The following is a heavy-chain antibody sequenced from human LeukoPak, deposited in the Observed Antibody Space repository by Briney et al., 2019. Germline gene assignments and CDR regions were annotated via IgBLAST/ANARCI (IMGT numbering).Heavy chain of an antibody. Sequence: PGGSLRLSCAASGFTFSSYSMNWVRQAPGKGLEWVSSISSSSSCIYYADSVKGRFTISRDNAKNSLYLQMNSLRAEDTAVYYCARATPYCSSTSCTIFDYWGQGTLVTVSS. J-gene: IGHJ4*02. D-gene: IGHD2-2*01. CDR3: ARATPYCSSTSCTIFDY. V-gene: IGHV3-21*01. CDR1: GFTFSSYS. CDR2: ISSSSSCI.